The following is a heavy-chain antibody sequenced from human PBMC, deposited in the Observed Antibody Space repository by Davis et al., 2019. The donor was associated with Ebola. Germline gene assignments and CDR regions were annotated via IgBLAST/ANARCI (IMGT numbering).Heavy chain of an antibody. Sequence: GESLKISCAASGFTFSSYSMNWVRQAPGKGLEWVSSISSSSSYIYYADSVKGRFTISRDNAKNSLYLQMNSLRAEDTAVYYCAREYCSSTSCPGYFDYWGQGTLVTVSS. CDR3: AREYCSSTSCPGYFDY. V-gene: IGHV3-21*04. CDR1: GFTFSSYS. D-gene: IGHD2-2*01. CDR2: ISSSSSYI. J-gene: IGHJ4*02.